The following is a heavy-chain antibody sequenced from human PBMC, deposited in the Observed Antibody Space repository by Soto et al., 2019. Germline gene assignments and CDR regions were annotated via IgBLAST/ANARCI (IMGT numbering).Heavy chain of an antibody. Sequence: DVQLVESGGGLIQPGESLRLSCAAFGLTVSGKKYVAWVRQAPGKGLEWVSALYDVDGTYYADSVKGRFTTSRDSSKTTVYLQMNGLRPDDTAVYYCASWHEREHAYDVWGHGTTVTVSS. D-gene: IGHD1-1*01. CDR3: ASWHEREHAYDV. V-gene: IGHV3-53*01. J-gene: IGHJ3*01. CDR1: GLTVSGKKY. CDR2: LYDVDGT.